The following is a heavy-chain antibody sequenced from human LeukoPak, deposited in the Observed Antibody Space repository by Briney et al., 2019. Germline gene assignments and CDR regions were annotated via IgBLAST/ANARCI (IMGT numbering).Heavy chain of an antibody. CDR2: ISISGSYT. CDR1: GITFSDSY. V-gene: IGHV3-11*06. CDR3: ARAQTLFWEFDGFDI. D-gene: IGHD3-3*01. Sequence: PGGSLRLSCAASGITFSDSYMSWLRQAPGKGLEWISYISISGSYTNYADSVKGRFTISRDNAKNSLYLQMNSLRDEDTAVYSCARAQTLFWEFDGFDIWGRGTKVTVSS. J-gene: IGHJ3*02.